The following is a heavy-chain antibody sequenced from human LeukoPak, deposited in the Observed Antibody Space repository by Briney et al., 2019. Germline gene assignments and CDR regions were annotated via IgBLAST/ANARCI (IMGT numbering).Heavy chain of an antibody. V-gene: IGHV1-18*01. D-gene: IGHD5-12*01. CDR1: GYTFINYG. CDR2: ISTYNGDT. Sequence: ASVKVSCKASGYTFINYGITWVRQAPGQGLEWMGWISTYNGDTNYAQNLQGRVTMSTDTSTSTAYMELRSLRSDDTAVYYCARGRGSTSRYSGQGTLVTVSS. CDR3: ARGRGSTSRY. J-gene: IGHJ4*02.